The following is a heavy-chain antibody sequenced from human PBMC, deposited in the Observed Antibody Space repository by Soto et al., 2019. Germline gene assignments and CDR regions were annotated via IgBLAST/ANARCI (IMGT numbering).Heavy chain of an antibody. J-gene: IGHJ4*02. CDR3: ARGFGSSWYYFDY. Sequence: ETLSLTCTVSGGSISNYYWTWIRQPAGKGLEWIGRIYTTGSTNYNPSLKSRVSMSLDTSRSHLSLKLTSVTAADTAVYYCARGFGSSWYYFDYWGQGALVTVSS. D-gene: IGHD6-13*01. CDR1: GGSISNYY. V-gene: IGHV4-4*07. CDR2: IYTTGST.